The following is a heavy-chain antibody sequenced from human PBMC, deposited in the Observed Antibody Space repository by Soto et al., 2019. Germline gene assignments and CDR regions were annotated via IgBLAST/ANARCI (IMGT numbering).Heavy chain of an antibody. CDR1: GFSLSTSGMC. Sequence: SGPTLANPTPTLTLTCTFSGFSLSTSGMCVSWIRQTPGKTLEWLALIDWYDDKYYSTYLKNRLTISKDTSKNQVVLTMNNMDPVDTATYYCARIKAYRDYSFGMDAWGQGTTVTVSS. D-gene: IGHD1-1*01. CDR3: ARIKAYRDYSFGMDA. V-gene: IGHV2-70*01. CDR2: IDWYDDK. J-gene: IGHJ6*02.